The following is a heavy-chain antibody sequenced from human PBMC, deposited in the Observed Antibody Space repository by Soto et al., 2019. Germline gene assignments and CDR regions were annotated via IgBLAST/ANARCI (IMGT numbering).Heavy chain of an antibody. D-gene: IGHD3-22*01. CDR1: GYTFTSYY. CDR3: ARLKPDSSGYRNEAFDI. V-gene: IGHV1-46*01. J-gene: IGHJ3*02. Sequence: AAVKLSWKDSGYTFTSYYMHWVRQAPGQGLECIGIINPSGGSTSYAKKFQGRVTTTRDTATSTVYMELSSLRSEDTAVYYCARLKPDSSGYRNEAFDIWVQ. CDR2: INPSGGST.